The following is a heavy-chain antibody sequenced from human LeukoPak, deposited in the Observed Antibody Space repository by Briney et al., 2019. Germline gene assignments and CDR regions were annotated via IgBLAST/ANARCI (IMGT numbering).Heavy chain of an antibody. D-gene: IGHD2-2*01. CDR1: GGSLTHYF. V-gene: IGHV4-4*09. CDR3: SIAARRYCIGTTCFPYWFDT. J-gene: IGHJ5*02. Sequence: PPETLSLTCTVPGGSLTHYFWNWIRHAPGKGLEWIGHTQTSGRPDDSRSMKRRVTISLDTSKNHFSLMLSSMTAADTAVYFCSIAARRYCIGTTCFPYWFDTWGEGSLATVSS. CDR2: TQTSGRP.